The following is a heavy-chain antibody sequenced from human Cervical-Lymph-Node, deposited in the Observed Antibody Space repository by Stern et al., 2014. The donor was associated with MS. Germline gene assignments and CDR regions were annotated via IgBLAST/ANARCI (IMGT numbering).Heavy chain of an antibody. D-gene: IGHD3-16*01. CDR1: GGSFSSYP. Sequence: QVQLVQSGSEVKKSGSSVKVSCKASGGSFSSYPITWVRQAPGQGLEWMGSIIPIFAIPNYAQKIQVRVTMSEEESTTPAYMELSSLRSDDTAVYYCARSPKTFGGVAYTFDIWGQGTMVTVSS. J-gene: IGHJ3*02. V-gene: IGHV1-69*18. CDR3: ARSPKTFGGVAYTFDI. CDR2: IIPIFAIP.